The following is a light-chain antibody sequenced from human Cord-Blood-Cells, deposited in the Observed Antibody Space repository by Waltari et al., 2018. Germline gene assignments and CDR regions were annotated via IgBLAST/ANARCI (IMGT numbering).Light chain of an antibody. V-gene: IGKV1-5*03. CDR2: KAS. CDR1: QGISSW. J-gene: IGKJ1*01. Sequence: DIQMHQSPSSLPASVGDRVTITCRASQGISSWLNWYQQKPGKAPKLLIYKASNLESGGPSKFSGSGSGTEFTVTISSLQPDDIATYYCQQYNSHSWTFGQGTKLEIK. CDR3: QQYNSHSWT.